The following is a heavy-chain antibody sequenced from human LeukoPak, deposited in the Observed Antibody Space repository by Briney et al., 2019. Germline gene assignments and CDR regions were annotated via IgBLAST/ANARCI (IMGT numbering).Heavy chain of an antibody. CDR3: ARGVDYVG. J-gene: IGHJ4*02. CDR2: SGGDGGST. CDR1: GFTFSSYD. V-gene: IGHV3-23*01. Sequence: PGGSLGLSCAASGFTFSSYDMSWVRQAPGKGLEWVSASGGDGGSTYADSVKGRFTISRDNSKNTLYLQMNSLRAEDTAVYYCARGVDYVGWGQGTLVTVSS. D-gene: IGHD4-17*01.